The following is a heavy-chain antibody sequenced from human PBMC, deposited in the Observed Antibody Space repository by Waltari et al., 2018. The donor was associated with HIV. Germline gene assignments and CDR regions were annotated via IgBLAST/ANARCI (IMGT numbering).Heavy chain of an antibody. CDR3: TRLVAAVAGTGY. J-gene: IGHJ4*02. CDR1: GCTSSGST. Sequence: EVQLAESGAGLVQPGGSLKLSCAASGCTSSGSTMHWVPQAPGKGLEWVGRIRTKANSYATAYAASVKGRFIISRDDSKNTAYLQMNNLKTEDTAVYYCTRLVAAVAGTGYWGQGTLVTVSS. CDR2: IRTKANSYAT. V-gene: IGHV3-73*01. D-gene: IGHD6-19*01.